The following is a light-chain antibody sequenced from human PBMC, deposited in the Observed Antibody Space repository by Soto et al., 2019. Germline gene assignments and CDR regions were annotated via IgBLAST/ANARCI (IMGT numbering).Light chain of an antibody. CDR2: EAS. Sequence: QSALTQPPSVSGSLGQSVTISCTGTSTDFVSYNRVSWYQQPPGTAPKPIIYEASNRPSGVPDRFSGSKSGNTASLTISGLQGADEADYYCSLYTRENTYVFGTGTKVTVL. CDR3: SLYTRENTYV. CDR1: STDFVSYNR. V-gene: IGLV2-18*01. J-gene: IGLJ1*01.